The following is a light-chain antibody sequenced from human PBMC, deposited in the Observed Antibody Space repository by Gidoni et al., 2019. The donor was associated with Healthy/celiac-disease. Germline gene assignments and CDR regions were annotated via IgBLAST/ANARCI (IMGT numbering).Light chain of an antibody. CDR3: NSRDSSGNHWV. V-gene: IGLV3-19*01. J-gene: IGLJ3*02. Sequence: SSALTQDPAVSVALAQTVRITCQGDSLRSYYASWYQQKPGQAPVLVIYGKNNRPSGIPDRFSGSSSGNTASLTITGAQAEDEADYYCNSRDSSGNHWVFGGGTKLTVL. CDR2: GKN. CDR1: SLRSYY.